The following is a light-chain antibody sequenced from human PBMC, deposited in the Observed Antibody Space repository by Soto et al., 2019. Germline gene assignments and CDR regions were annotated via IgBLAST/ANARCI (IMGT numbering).Light chain of an antibody. CDR1: SGYSDYK. CDR3: GADHGSGSNFVVV. Sequence: QTVVTQPPSATASLGASVTLTCTLSSGYSDYKVDWYQQRPGKGPRFVMRVGTGGIAGSKGDGIPDRFSVLGSGLIRYLTIKNIQEEDESDYHCGADHGSGSNFVVVFGGGTKVTVL. J-gene: IGLJ2*01. CDR2: VGTGGIAG. V-gene: IGLV9-49*01.